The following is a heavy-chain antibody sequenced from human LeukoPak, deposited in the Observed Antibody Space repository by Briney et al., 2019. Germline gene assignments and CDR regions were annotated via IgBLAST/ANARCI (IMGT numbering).Heavy chain of an antibody. D-gene: IGHD7-27*01. V-gene: IGHV4-59*01. CDR1: GGSISSDY. CDR2: IYYSGTT. Sequence: SETLSLTCTVSGGSISSDYWSWIRQSPGKGLEWIGYIYYSGTTSYNPSLKSRVTISLDTSKNQFSLKLSSVTAADTAVYYCARGANWGSPDYWGQGTLITVSS. J-gene: IGHJ4*02. CDR3: ARGANWGSPDY.